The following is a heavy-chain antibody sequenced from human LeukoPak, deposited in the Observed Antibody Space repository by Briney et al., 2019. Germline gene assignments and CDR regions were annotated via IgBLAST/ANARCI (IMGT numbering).Heavy chain of an antibody. CDR2: ISGSGGST. J-gene: IGHJ4*02. D-gene: IGHD3-16*01. V-gene: IGHV3-23*01. Sequence: GGPLRLSCAASGFTFSSYAMSWVRQAPGKGLEWVSAISGSGGSTYYADSVKGRFTISRDNSKNTLYLQMNSLRAEDTAVYYCAKFGGAGIYDMGYYWGQGTLVTVSS. CDR3: AKFGGAGIYDMGYY. CDR1: GFTFSSYA.